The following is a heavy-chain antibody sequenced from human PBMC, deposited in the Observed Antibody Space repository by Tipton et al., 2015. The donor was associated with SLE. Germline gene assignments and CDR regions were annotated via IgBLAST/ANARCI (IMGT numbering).Heavy chain of an antibody. CDR3: ARDPVETGFDY. V-gene: IGHV4-38-2*02. Sequence: TLSLTCAVSGYSISSGYYWGWSRQPPGKGLEWIGSIYHSGSTYYNPSLKSRVTISVDTSKNQFSLKLSSVTAADTAVYYCARDPVETGFDYWGQGTLVTVSS. J-gene: IGHJ4*02. D-gene: IGHD5-24*01. CDR1: GYSISSGYY. CDR2: IYHSGST.